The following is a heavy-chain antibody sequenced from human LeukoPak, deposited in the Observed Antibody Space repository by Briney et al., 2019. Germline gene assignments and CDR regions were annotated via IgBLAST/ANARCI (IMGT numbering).Heavy chain of an antibody. CDR2: IIPISGFV. V-gene: IGHV1-69*04. D-gene: IGHD5-18*01. CDR1: GGTFSNYA. CDR3: ARQDTAMTYYFDY. J-gene: IGHJ4*02. Sequence: SVKVSCKASGGTFSNYAISWVRQAPGQGLEWMGRIIPISGFVNYAQRFQGRVTITADKSTSTAYMELSSLRSEDTAFYYCARQDTAMTYYFDYWGQGTLVTVSS.